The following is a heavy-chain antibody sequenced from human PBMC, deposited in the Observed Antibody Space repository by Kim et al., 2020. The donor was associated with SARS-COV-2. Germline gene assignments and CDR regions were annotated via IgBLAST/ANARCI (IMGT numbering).Heavy chain of an antibody. CDR1: GGTFSSYA. Sequence: SVKVSCKASGGTFSSYAISWVRQAPGQGLEWMGGIIPIFGTANYAQKFQGRVTITADESTSTAYMELSSLRSEDTAVYYCAREEGGYCSSTSCYRFNYYGMDVWGQGTTVTVSS. V-gene: IGHV1-69*13. J-gene: IGHJ6*02. D-gene: IGHD2-2*02. CDR2: IIPIFGTA. CDR3: AREEGGYCSSTSCYRFNYYGMDV.